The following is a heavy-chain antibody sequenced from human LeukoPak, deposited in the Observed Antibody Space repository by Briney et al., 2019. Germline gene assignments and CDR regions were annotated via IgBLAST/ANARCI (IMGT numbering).Heavy chain of an antibody. CDR1: GFTFSKDD. Sequence: GGSLRLSCAASGFTFSKDDFHWVRQAPGKGLEWVAAIGVTGNTYYADSVKGRFTISREDAANSLYLQMRSLGAGDTALYYRTKEFCGSRAACAGGSYYDFWGRGALVTVSS. CDR2: IGVTGNT. V-gene: IGHV3-13*01. D-gene: IGHD2-15*01. CDR3: TKEFCGSRAACAGGSYYDF. J-gene: IGHJ2*01.